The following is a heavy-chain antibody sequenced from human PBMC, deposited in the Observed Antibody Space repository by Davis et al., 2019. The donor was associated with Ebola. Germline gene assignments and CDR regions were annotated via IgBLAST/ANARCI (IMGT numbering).Heavy chain of an antibody. CDR2: ISSNGGST. D-gene: IGHD3-22*01. Sequence: GESLKISCSASGFTFSSYAMHWVRQAPGKGLEYVSAISSNGGSTYYADSVKGRFTISRDNSKNTLYLQMSSLRAEDTAVYYCARDYFYYDSSGYGYYYGMDVWGQGTTVTVSS. CDR3: ARDYFYYDSSGYGYYYGMDV. CDR1: GFTFSSYA. J-gene: IGHJ6*02. V-gene: IGHV3-64D*06.